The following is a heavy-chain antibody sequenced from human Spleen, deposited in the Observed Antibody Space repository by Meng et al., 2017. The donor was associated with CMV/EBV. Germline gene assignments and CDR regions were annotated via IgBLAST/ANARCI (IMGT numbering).Heavy chain of an antibody. CDR2: ISYDGSNK. Sequence: SCKASGFTFTSYAMHWVRQAPGKGLEWVAVISYDGSNKYYADAVKGRFTISRDNSKNTLYLQMNSLRVEDTAVYYCARDRVPEPPLEWPQLWGEDFWGQGTLVTVSS. CDR3: ARDRVPEPPLEWPQLWGEDF. J-gene: IGHJ4*02. D-gene: IGHD3-3*01. V-gene: IGHV3-30*04. CDR1: GFTFTSYA.